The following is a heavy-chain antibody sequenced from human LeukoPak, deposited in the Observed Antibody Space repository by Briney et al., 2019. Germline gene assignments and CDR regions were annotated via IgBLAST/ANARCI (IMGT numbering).Heavy chain of an antibody. J-gene: IGHJ4*02. CDR2: IYYSGST. Sequence: SETLSLTCSVSGGSISSGDYYWSWIRQPPGKGLEWIGYIYYSGSTYYNPSLKSRVTMSVDTSKNQFSLKLSSVTAADTAVYYCARDAVEYSYGSVARGQGTLVTVSS. D-gene: IGHD5-18*01. CDR3: ARDAVEYSYGSVA. V-gene: IGHV4-30-4*01. CDR1: GGSISSGDYY.